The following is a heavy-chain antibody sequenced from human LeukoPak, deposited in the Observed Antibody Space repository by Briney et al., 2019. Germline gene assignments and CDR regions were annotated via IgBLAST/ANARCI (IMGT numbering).Heavy chain of an antibody. V-gene: IGHV4-4*07. CDR2: IYNIGNI. CDR3: ARGRVLRSYLTWRGDFFDY. J-gene: IGHJ4*02. CDR1: GGSISGYY. Sequence: SETLSLTCTVSGGSISGYYWSWIRQPAGKGLEWIGRIYNIGNINYNPSLKSRVTMSVDTSKNQFSLKLSSVTAADTAVYYCARGRVLRSYLTWRGDFFDYWGQGTLVTVSS. D-gene: IGHD3-3*01.